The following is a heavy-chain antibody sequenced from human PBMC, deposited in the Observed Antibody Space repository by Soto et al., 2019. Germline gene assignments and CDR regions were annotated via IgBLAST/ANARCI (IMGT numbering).Heavy chain of an antibody. CDR3: VRDRALDSSGHWFDS. CDR1: GRPVSSGGYY. CDR2: IYHIGSP. Sequence: PSETLSLTCTVSGRPVSSGGYYWTWIRQFPGKGLEWIGYIYHIGSPAYNPSLKSRLSMSLDASKSQFSLHLTSVTAADTAIYYCVRDRALDSSGHWFDSWGQGTLVTVSS. V-gene: IGHV4-31*03. D-gene: IGHD6-19*01. J-gene: IGHJ5*01.